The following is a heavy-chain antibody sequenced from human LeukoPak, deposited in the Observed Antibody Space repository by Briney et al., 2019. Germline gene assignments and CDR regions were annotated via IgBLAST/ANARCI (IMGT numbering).Heavy chain of an antibody. D-gene: IGHD2/OR15-2a*01. CDR3: ARARCDTVITPRYWYFDL. CDR2: IYYSGST. J-gene: IGHJ2*01. V-gene: IGHV4-30-4*01. Sequence: SQTLSLTCTGSGGSISSGDHFWRWIRQPPGKGLEWIGYIYYSGSTYYNPSLKSRVSISVDTSKNQFSLKLSSVTAADTAVYYCARARCDTVITPRYWYFDLWGRGTLVAVSS. CDR1: GGSISSGDHF.